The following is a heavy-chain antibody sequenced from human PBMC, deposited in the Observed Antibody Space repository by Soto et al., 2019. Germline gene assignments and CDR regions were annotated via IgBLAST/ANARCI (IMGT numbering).Heavy chain of an antibody. Sequence: ASVKVSCKVSGYTLTELSMHWVRQAPGKGLEWMGGFDPEDGETIYAQKFQGRATMTEDTSTDTAYMELSSLRSEDTAVYYCATKSYGDPNYYYYYMAVWGKGTTVTVSS. CDR3: ATKSYGDPNYYYYYMAV. V-gene: IGHV1-24*01. J-gene: IGHJ6*03. CDR2: FDPEDGET. D-gene: IGHD4-17*01. CDR1: GYTLTELS.